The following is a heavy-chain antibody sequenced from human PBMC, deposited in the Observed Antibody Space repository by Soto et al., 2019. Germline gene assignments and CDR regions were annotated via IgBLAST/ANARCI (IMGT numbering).Heavy chain of an antibody. D-gene: IGHD4-4*01. CDR3: ARSYSNYVPAFDI. CDR1: GGSISSYY. Sequence: PSETLSLTCTVSGGSISSYYWSWIRQPPGKGLEWIGYIYYSGSTNYNPSLESRVTISVDTSKNQFSLKLSSVTAADTAVYYCARSYSNYVPAFDIWGQGTMVTVSS. V-gene: IGHV4-59*08. J-gene: IGHJ3*02. CDR2: IYYSGST.